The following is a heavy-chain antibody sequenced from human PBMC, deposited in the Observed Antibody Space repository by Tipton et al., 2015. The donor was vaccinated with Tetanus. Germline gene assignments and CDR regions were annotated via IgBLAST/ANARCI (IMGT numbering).Heavy chain of an antibody. CDR2: IRGTPYGGAT. CDR1: GFTFGDYA. CDR3: TRYRNYIADY. D-gene: IGHD4-11*01. J-gene: IGHJ4*02. Sequence: SLRLSCTTSGFTFGDYAINWVRQAPGKGLEWVGFIRGTPYGGATEYAASVKGRFTISRDDSESIAYVQMNSLKIEDTAVYYCTRYRNYIADYWGQGTLVTVSS. V-gene: IGHV3-49*04.